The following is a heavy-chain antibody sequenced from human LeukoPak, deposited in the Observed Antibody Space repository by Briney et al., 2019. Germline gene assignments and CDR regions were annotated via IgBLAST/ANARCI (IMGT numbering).Heavy chain of an antibody. CDR2: INPNSGGT. CDR1: GYTFTGYY. D-gene: IGHD2-2*01. J-gene: IGHJ6*03. CDR3: ARVVKNVVVPAAIASAYYYYYYYMDV. V-gene: IGHV1-2*02. Sequence: ASVKVSCKASGYTFTGYYMHWVRQAPGQGLEWMGWINPNSGGTNYAQKFQGRVTMTRDTSISTAYMELSRLRSDDTAVYYCARVVKNVVVPAAIASAYYYYYYYMDVWGKGTTVTVSS.